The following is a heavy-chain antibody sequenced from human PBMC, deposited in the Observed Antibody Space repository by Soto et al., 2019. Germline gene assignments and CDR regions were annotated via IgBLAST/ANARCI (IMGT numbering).Heavy chain of an antibody. CDR1: GFSLSTSGVG. J-gene: IGHJ3*02. CDR3: AHILPSVPRDAFDI. V-gene: IGHV2-5*02. D-gene: IGHD3-10*01. Sequence: QITLKESGPTLVKPTQTLTLTCPFSGFSLSTSGVGVGWIRQPPGKALEWLALIYWDDDKRYSPSLKSRLTITKDTSKNQVVLTMTNMDPVHTATYYCAHILPSVPRDAFDIWGQGTMVTVSS. CDR2: IYWDDDK.